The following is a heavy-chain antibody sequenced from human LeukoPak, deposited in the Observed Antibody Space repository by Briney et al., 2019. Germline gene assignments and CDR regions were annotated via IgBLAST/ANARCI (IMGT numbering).Heavy chain of an antibody. J-gene: IGHJ4*02. V-gene: IGHV3-33*06. D-gene: IGHD6-19*01. CDR2: IWYDGSNK. CDR3: AKVSGSVAGTSLDY. Sequence: GRSLRLSCAASGFTFSSYGMHWVRQAPGKGLEWVAVIWYDGSNKYYADSVKGRFTISRDNSKNTLYLQMNSLRAEDTAVYYCAKVSGSVAGTSLDYWGQGTLVTVSS. CDR1: GFTFSSYG.